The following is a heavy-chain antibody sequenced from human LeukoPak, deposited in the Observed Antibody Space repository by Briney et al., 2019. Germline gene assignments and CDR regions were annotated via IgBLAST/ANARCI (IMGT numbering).Heavy chain of an antibody. J-gene: IGHJ4*02. CDR3: TRENYVPDS. CDR1: GYTFSPYW. V-gene: IGHV3-7*03. Sequence: GGSLRLSCVASGYTFSPYWMSWVRQTPGKGLEWVASISDGGSATYYVDSVRGRFTISRDDAKNSLFLQMNGLRADDTAVYYCTRENYVPDSWGQGTLVTVS. CDR2: ISDGGSAT. D-gene: IGHD3-10*02.